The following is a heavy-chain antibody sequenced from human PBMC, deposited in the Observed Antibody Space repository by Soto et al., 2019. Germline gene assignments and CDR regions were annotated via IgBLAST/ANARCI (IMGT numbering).Heavy chain of an antibody. J-gene: IGHJ6*02. CDR1: GGSISSSSYY. CDR2: IYYSGST. V-gene: IGHV4-39*01. CDR3: ARVFWSGYSPFTYYYYYYGMDV. D-gene: IGHD3-3*01. Sequence: SETLSLTCTVSGGSISSSSYYWGWIRQPPGKGLEWIGSIYYSGSTYYNPSLKSRVTISVDTSKNQFSLKLSSVTAADTAVYYCARVFWSGYSPFTYYYYYYGMDVWGQGTTVTVSS.